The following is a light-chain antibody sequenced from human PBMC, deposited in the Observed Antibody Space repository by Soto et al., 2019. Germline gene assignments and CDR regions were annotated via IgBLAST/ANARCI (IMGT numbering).Light chain of an antibody. Sequence: QSALTQPASVSGSPGQSITISCTGTSSDIGGYNYVSWYQQHPGKAPKLMIYEVSSRPSGVSNRFSGSKSGNTASLTISGLQAEDEADYYCSSYTGSSTLVFGGGTKVTVL. CDR1: SSDIGGYNY. J-gene: IGLJ2*01. V-gene: IGLV2-14*01. CDR3: SSYTGSSTLV. CDR2: EVS.